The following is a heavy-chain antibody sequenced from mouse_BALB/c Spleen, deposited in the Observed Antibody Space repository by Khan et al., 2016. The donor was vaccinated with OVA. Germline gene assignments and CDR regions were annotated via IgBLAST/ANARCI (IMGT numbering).Heavy chain of an antibody. D-gene: IGHD1-1*01. Sequence: QVRLQQSGAELVRPGASVKLSCKASGYTFTSYWINWVKQRPGQGLEWIGNIYPSDGYTNYSQKFKDKATLTVDKSSSTAYMLLSSPTSEDSAVYYCTRFITTVPYWYVDGWGAGTTVTVSS. J-gene: IGHJ1*01. CDR1: GYTFTSYW. V-gene: IGHV1-69*02. CDR3: TRFITTVPYWYVDG. CDR2: IYPSDGYT.